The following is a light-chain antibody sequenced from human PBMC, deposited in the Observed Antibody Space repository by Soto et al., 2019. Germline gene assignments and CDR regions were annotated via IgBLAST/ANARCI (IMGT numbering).Light chain of an antibody. CDR1: SSNIGTNT. J-gene: IGLJ3*02. V-gene: IGLV1-44*01. CDR3: AAWDGSLNVVL. CDR2: SSN. Sequence: QSALTQPPSASGTPGQRVTISCSGRSSNIGTNTVNWYQQFPSSAPKLLMYSSNQRPSGVPDRFSGSKSGTSASLAISGLQSKDEADYYCAAWDGSLNVVLFGGGTKLTVL.